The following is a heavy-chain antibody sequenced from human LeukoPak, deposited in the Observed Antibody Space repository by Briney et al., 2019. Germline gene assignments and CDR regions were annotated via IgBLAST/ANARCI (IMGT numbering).Heavy chain of an antibody. D-gene: IGHD1-7*01. CDR1: GFTFDDYA. J-gene: IGHJ4*02. V-gene: IGHV3-9*01. CDR3: AKTPFTAFHTRKPHELPYYFDY. Sequence: GGSLRLSCAASGFTFDDYAMHWVRQAPGKGLEWVSGISWNSGSIGYADSVKGRFTISRDNAKNSLYLQMNSLRAEDTALYYCAKTPFTAFHTRKPHELPYYFDYWGQGTLVTVSS. CDR2: ISWNSGSI.